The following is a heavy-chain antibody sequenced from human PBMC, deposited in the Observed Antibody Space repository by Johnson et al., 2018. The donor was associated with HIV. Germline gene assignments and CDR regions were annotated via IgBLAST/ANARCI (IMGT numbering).Heavy chain of an antibody. CDR2: IKQDGSEK. CDR3: ARDRIPYNWNYEGDAFDI. CDR1: GFTFSSYW. J-gene: IGHJ3*02. Sequence: VQLVESGGGLVQPGGSLRLSCAASGFTFSSYWMSWVRQAPGKGLEWVATIKQDGSEKYYVDSVKGRFTISRDNAKNSLYLQMNSLRAEDTAVYYCARDRIPYNWNYEGDAFDIWGQGTMVTVSS. V-gene: IGHV3-7*01. D-gene: IGHD1-7*01.